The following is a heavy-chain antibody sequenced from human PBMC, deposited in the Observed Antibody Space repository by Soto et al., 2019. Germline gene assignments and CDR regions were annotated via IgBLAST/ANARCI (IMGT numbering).Heavy chain of an antibody. CDR3: ARESRIAAPNWFDP. D-gene: IGHD6-6*01. V-gene: IGHV1-8*01. CDR1: GYTFTSYD. CDR2: MNPNSGNT. J-gene: IGHJ5*02. Sequence: ASVKVSCKASGYTFTSYDINWVRQATGQGLEWMGWMNPNSGNTGYAQKFQGRVTMTRNTSISTAYMELSSLRSEDTAVYYCARESRIAAPNWFDPWGQGTLVTVSS.